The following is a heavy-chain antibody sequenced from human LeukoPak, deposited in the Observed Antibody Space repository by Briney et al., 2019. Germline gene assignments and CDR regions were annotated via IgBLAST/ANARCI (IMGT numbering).Heavy chain of an antibody. CDR3: ARDWPTIAAAGTIPEYFQH. CDR1: ALIFSSYS. J-gene: IGHJ1*01. V-gene: IGHV3-21*01. CDR2: ISSSSSYI. D-gene: IGHD6-13*01. Sequence: GGSLRLSCVASALIFSSYSMNWVRQAPGKGLEWVSSISSSSSYIYYADSVKGRFTISRDNAKNSLYLQMNSLRAEDTAVYYCARDWPTIAAAGTIPEYFQHWGQGTLVTVSS.